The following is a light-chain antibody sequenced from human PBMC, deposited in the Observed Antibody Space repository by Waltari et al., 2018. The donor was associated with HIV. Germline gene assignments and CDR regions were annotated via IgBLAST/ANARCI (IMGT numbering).Light chain of an antibody. Sequence: IQMTQSPSTLSASIGDRVNITCRASQSAGTWLAWYQQKAGKAPDLLISGASTLEHGVPLRFSGTGSGTEFTLTISDLQSDDIATYFCQQYNSGSRTFGPGTKV. CDR1: QSAGTW. J-gene: IGKJ3*01. V-gene: IGKV1-5*03. CDR3: QQYNSGSRT. CDR2: GAS.